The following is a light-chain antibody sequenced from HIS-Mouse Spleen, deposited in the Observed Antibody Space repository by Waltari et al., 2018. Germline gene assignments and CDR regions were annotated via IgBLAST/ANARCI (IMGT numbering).Light chain of an antibody. CDR2: KVS. CDR1: QSLVHSDGNTY. J-gene: IGKJ2*01. V-gene: IGKV2-30*02. Sequence: DVVMTQSPLSLPVTLGQPASISCRSSQSLVHSDGNTYLNWFQQRPGQSPRRLIYKVSNRDSGVPDRFSGSWSGTDFTLKISRVEAEDVGVYYCMQGTHWPITFGQGTKLEIK. CDR3: MQGTHWPIT.